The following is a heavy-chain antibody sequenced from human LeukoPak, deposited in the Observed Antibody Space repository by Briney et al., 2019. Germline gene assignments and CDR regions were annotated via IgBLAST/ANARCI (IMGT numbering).Heavy chain of an antibody. J-gene: IGHJ5*02. CDR2: IYYSGST. D-gene: IGHD3-3*01. CDR3: ARFFSGAFDP. Sequence: SETPSLTCTVSGGSISSYYWSWIRQPPGKGLEWIGYIYYSGSTNYNPSLKSRVTISVDTSKNRFSLKLSSVTAADTAVYYCARFFSGAFDPWGQGTLVTVSS. V-gene: IGHV4-59*01. CDR1: GGSISSYY.